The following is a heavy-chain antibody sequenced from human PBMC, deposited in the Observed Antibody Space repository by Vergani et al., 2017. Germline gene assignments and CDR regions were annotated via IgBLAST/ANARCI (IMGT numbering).Heavy chain of an antibody. D-gene: IGHD6-19*01. CDR1: GFTFSSYS. Sequence: EVQLVESGGGLVQPGGSLRLSCAASGFTFSSYSMNWVRQAPGKGLEWVSYISSSSSTIYYADSVKDRFTISRDNAKNSLYLQMNSLRAEDTAVYYCAREGYHNSVWYLGWFDPWGQGTLVTVSS. CDR2: ISSSSSTI. J-gene: IGHJ5*02. V-gene: IGHV3-48*01. CDR3: AREGYHNSVWYLGWFDP.